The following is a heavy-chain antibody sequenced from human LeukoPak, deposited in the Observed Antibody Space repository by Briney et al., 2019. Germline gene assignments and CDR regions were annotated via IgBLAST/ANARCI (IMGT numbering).Heavy chain of an antibody. D-gene: IGHD4-17*01. J-gene: IGHJ4*02. CDR2: IYYSGST. CDR3: ARREQHDYGDYVDYYFDY. CDR1: GGSVSSGSYY. Sequence: SETLSLTCTVSGGSVSSGSYYWSWIRQPPGKGLEWIGYIYYSGSTNYNPSLKSRVTISADTSKNQFSLKLSSVTAADTAVYYCARREQHDYGDYVDYYFDYWGQGTLVTVSS. V-gene: IGHV4-61*01.